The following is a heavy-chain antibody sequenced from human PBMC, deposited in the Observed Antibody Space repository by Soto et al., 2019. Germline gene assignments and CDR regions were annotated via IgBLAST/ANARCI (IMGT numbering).Heavy chain of an antibody. CDR2: IIPIVGTA. CDR3: ASHWGQAKRYYYYGMDV. Sequence: QVQLVQSGAEVKKPGSSVKVSCKASGGTFNSYAISWVRQAPGQGLEWMGGIIPIVGTADYAQKFQGRITITADDSTSTAYMELSSLRSEATAVYYCASHWGQAKRYYYYGMDVGGQGNTVTVSS. J-gene: IGHJ6*02. D-gene: IGHD7-27*01. CDR1: GGTFNSYA. V-gene: IGHV1-69*12.